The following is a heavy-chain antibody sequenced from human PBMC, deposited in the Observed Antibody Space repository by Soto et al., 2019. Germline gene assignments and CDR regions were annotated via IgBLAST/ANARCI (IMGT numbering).Heavy chain of an antibody. J-gene: IGHJ6*03. D-gene: IGHD2-2*01. CDR3: ARILGYCSSTSCEENYYYYMDV. CDR1: GWSFSGYY. V-gene: IGHV4-34*01. CDR2: INHSGST. Sequence: LETLSLTCAVYGWSFSGYYWSWIRQPPGKGLEWIGEINHSGSTNYNPSLKSRVTKSVDTSKNQFSLKLSSVTAADTAVYYCARILGYCSSTSCEENYYYYMDVWGKGTTVTVSS.